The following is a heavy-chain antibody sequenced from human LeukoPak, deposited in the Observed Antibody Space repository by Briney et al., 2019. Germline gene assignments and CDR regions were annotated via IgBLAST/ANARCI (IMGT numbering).Heavy chain of an antibody. CDR1: GGSISSSSYY. CDR3: VGSTRFLEWLLPPHWYFDL. D-gene: IGHD3-3*01. J-gene: IGHJ2*01. CDR2: IYYSGST. Sequence: KPSETLSLTCTVSGGSISSSSYYWGWIRQPPGKGLEWIGSIYYSGSTYYNPSLKSRVTISVDTSKNQFSLKLSSVTAADTAVYYCVGSTRFLEWLLPPHWYFDLWGRGTLVTVSS. V-gene: IGHV4-39*01.